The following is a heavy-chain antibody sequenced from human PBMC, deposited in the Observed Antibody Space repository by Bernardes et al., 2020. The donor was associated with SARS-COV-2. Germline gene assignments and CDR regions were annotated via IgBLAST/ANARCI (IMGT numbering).Heavy chain of an antibody. V-gene: IGHV3-74*01. CDR3: EREGNEYGDYGGDYYGMDV. CDR2: INSHGSDT. CDR1: GFIFSSYW. Sequence: GSLRLSCAASGFIFSSYWMHWVRQAPGKGLVWVSRINSHGSDTSYADSVRGRFTISRDNAKNTLYLQVNSLRAEDTAVYYCEREGNEYGDYGGDYYGMDVWGQGTTVTVSS. D-gene: IGHD4-17*01. J-gene: IGHJ6*02.